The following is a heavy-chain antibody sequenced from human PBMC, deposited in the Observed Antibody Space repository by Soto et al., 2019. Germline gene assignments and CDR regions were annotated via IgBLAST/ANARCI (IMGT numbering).Heavy chain of an antibody. V-gene: IGHV3-48*01. CDR2: ISSSSSTI. J-gene: IGHJ6*02. Sequence: GGSLRLCCAACGVTFSSYSMNWVRQAPGKGLEWVSYISSSSSTIYYADSVKGRLIISRDNSKNTLYLQMNSLRAEDTAVYYCAKDGAPPKAYYYGMDVWGQGTTVTVSS. CDR3: AKDGAPPKAYYYGMDV. D-gene: IGHD3-10*01. CDR1: GVTFSSYS.